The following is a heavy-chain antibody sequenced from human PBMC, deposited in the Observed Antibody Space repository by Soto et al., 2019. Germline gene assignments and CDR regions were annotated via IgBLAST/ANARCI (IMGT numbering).Heavy chain of an antibody. V-gene: IGHV1-18*01. CDR2: ISAYNGNT. CDR3: ARDLSLVYYDNSGLPQPFDI. D-gene: IGHD3-22*01. J-gene: IGHJ3*02. CDR1: GYTFTSYG. Sequence: ASVKVSCKASGYTFTSYGISWVRQAPGQGLEWMGWISAYNGNTNYAQKLQGRVTMTTDTSTSTAYMELRSLRSDDTAVYYCARDLSLVYYDNSGLPQPFDIWGQGTMVTVSS.